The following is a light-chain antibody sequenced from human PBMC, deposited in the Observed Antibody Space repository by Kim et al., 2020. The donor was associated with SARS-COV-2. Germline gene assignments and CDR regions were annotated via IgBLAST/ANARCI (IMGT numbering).Light chain of an antibody. V-gene: IGKV1-5*03. CDR3: QHYNGYLLT. J-gene: IGKJ4*01. CDR1: QTINSW. Sequence: DIQMTQSPSTLSASVGDRVTMTCRASQTINSWLAWYQQKPGKAPRLLIYTASTLQNGVPSRFSGSKSGTEFTLTISSLQPDDFATNYCQHYNGYLLTFGGGTKVDIK. CDR2: TAS.